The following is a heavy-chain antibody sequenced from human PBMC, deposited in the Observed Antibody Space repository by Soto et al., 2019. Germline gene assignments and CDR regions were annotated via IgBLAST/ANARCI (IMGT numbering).Heavy chain of an antibody. J-gene: IGHJ3*02. CDR3: ARARHGGTTLSVFDI. D-gene: IGHD4-17*01. V-gene: IGHV1-69*13. CDR1: GGTFSSYA. CDR2: IIPIFGTA. Sequence: SVKVSCKASGGTFSSYAISWVRQAPGQGLEWMGGIIPIFGTANYAQKFQGRVTITADESTSTAYMELSSLRSEDTAVYYCARARHGGTTLSVFDIWGQGTMVTVSS.